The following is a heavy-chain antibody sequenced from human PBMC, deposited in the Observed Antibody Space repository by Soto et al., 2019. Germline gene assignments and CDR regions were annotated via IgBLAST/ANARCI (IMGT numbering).Heavy chain of an antibody. CDR2: ITSGSTTI. CDR1: GFTFSTHS. D-gene: IGHD3-16*01. J-gene: IGHJ4*02. Sequence: EVQLVESGGGLVQPGGSLRVSCAASGFTFSTHSMSWVRQAPGKGLEWVSYITSGSTTIYYADSVKGRFTISRDNAKNSLYLQMNRLRAEDTAVYYCTRVGGGWKFDYWGQGTLVTVSS. CDR3: TRVGGGWKFDY. V-gene: IGHV3-48*01.